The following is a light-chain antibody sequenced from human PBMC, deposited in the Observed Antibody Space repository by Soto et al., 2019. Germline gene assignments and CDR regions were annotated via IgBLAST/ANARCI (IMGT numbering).Light chain of an antibody. V-gene: IGKV1-12*01. J-gene: IGKJ5*01. Sequence: DIQMTQSPSSLSASVGDRVTITCRASQSISSYLNWYEQKPGKAPNLLIYSASTLQSGVPSRFSGSGSGTDFTLTISSLQPEDFATYYCQQANSFPTFGRGTRLEIK. CDR2: SAS. CDR3: QQANSFPT. CDR1: QSISSY.